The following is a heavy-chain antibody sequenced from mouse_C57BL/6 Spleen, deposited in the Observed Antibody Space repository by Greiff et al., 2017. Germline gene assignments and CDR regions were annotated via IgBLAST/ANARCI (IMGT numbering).Heavy chain of an antibody. CDR1: GYTFTSYW. D-gene: IGHD4-1*01. Sequence: QVQLQQPGAELVKPGASVKMSCKASGYTFTSYWITWVKQRPGQGLEWIGDIYPGSGSSNYNEKFKSKDTMTVDTSSSTAYLQLSSLTSEDSAVYYCATSFTGTGNYWGQGTTLTVSS. V-gene: IGHV1-55*01. J-gene: IGHJ2*01. CDR2: IYPGSGSS. CDR3: ATSFTGTGNY.